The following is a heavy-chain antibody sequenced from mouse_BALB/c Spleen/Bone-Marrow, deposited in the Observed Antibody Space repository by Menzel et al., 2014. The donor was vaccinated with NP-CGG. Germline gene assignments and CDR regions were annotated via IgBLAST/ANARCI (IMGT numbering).Heavy chain of an antibody. J-gene: IGHJ2*01. CDR1: GYTFTSYT. V-gene: IGHV1-4*01. CDR2: INPSSGYT. D-gene: IGHD1-1*01. Sequence: QVQLKQSGAELARPGASVKMSCKASGYTFTSYTMHWVKQRPGQGLEWIGYINPSSGYTNYNQKFKDKATLTADKSSSTAYMQLSSLTSEDSAVYYCARESLYGSNYCWGQGTTLTVSS. CDR3: ARESLYGSNYC.